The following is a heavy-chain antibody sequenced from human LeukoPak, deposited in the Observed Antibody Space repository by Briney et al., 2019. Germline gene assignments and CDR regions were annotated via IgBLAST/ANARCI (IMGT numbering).Heavy chain of an antibody. V-gene: IGHV4-39*01. CDR2: IYYSGST. CDR1: GGSISSSSYY. CDR3: ARHSSNSYYDFWSGSNWFDP. Sequence: TSETLSLTCTVSGGSISSSSYYWGWIRQPPGKGLEWIGSIYYSGSTYYNPSLKSRVTISVDTSKNQFSLKLSSVTAADTAVYYCARHSSNSYYDFWSGSNWFDPWGQGTPVTVSS. J-gene: IGHJ5*02. D-gene: IGHD3-3*01.